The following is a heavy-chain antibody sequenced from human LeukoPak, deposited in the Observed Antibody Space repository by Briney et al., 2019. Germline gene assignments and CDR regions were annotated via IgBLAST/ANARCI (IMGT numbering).Heavy chain of an antibody. CDR2: ISSSSSYI. Sequence: GGSLRLSCAASGFTFSSYSMNWVRQAPGKGLEWVSSISSSSSYIYYADSVKGRFTISRDNAKNSPYLQMNSLRAEDTAVYYCAADRGEGWDYFDYWGQGTLVTVSS. V-gene: IGHV3-21*01. J-gene: IGHJ4*02. CDR3: AADRGEGWDYFDY. D-gene: IGHD3-16*01. CDR1: GFTFSSYS.